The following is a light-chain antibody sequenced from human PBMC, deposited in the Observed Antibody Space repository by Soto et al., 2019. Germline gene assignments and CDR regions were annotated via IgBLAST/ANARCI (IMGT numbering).Light chain of an antibody. V-gene: IGKV1-9*01. CDR3: QQHNSYPIT. Sequence: DIQLTQSPSFLSASVGDRVTITCRASQGLSSDLAWYQQKPGKAPKLLIYAASTLQSGVPSRFSGSGSGREFTLTISSLQPEDFATYYCQQHNSYPITFGQGTRLEIK. CDR1: QGLSSD. CDR2: AAS. J-gene: IGKJ5*01.